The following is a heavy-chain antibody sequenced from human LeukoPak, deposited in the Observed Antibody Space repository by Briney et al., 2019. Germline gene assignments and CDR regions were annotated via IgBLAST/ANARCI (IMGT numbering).Heavy chain of an antibody. D-gene: IGHD3-22*01. Sequence: GGSLRLSCAASGFTVSGNYMSWVRQAPGEGLEWVSLIYSAGSTYYADSVKGRFTISRDNSKNTLYLQMNSLRAEDTAVYYCARDYFDGSDFYSYFDLWGRGTLVTVSS. CDR3: ARDYFDGSDFYSYFDL. J-gene: IGHJ2*01. CDR1: GFTVSGNY. CDR2: IYSAGST. V-gene: IGHV3-66*01.